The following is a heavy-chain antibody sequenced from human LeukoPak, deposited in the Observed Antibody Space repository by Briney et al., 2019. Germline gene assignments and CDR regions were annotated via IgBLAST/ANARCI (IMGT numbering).Heavy chain of an antibody. CDR1: GHSFTSYW. Sequence: GESLKISCKGSGHSFTSYWIGWVRQMPGKGLEWMGIIYPGDSDTRYSPSLQGQVTISADKSISTAYLQWSSLKASDTAMYYCARHGLIAAVLMGAFDIWGQGTMVTVSS. V-gene: IGHV5-51*01. CDR3: ARHGLIAAVLMGAFDI. J-gene: IGHJ3*02. CDR2: IYPGDSDT. D-gene: IGHD6-13*01.